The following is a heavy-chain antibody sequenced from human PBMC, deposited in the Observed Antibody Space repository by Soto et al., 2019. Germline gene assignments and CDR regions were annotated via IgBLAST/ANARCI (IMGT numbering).Heavy chain of an antibody. CDR3: AREKAATKPYYYYYGMDV. J-gene: IGHJ6*02. V-gene: IGHV4-31*03. CDR1: GGSISSGGYY. CDR2: IYYSGST. D-gene: IGHD6-13*01. Sequence: SETLSLTCTVSGGSISSGGYYWSWIRQHPGKGLEWIGYIYYSGSTYYNPSLKSRVTISVDTSKNQFSLKLSSVTAADTAVYYCAREKAATKPYYYYYGMDVWGQGTTVTVSS.